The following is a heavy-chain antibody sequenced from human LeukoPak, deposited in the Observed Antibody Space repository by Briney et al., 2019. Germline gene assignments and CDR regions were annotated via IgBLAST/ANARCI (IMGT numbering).Heavy chain of an antibody. Sequence: GASVKVSCKASGGTFSSYAISWVRQAPGQGLEWMGGIIPIFGTANYAQKFQGRVTITVDESTSTAYMELSSLRSEDTAVYYCAREYYDILTGYYSDDAFDIWGQGTMVTVSS. CDR2: IIPIFGTA. V-gene: IGHV1-69*13. D-gene: IGHD3-9*01. CDR1: GGTFSSYA. CDR3: AREYYDILTGYYSDDAFDI. J-gene: IGHJ3*02.